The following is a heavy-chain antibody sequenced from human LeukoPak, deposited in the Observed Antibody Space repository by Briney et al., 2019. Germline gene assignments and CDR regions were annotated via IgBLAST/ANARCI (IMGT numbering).Heavy chain of an antibody. Sequence: GGSLRLSCAASGFTVSSNYMSWIRQAPGKGLGWVSLIYSGGSTYYADSVKGRFTISRDNTKDTLYLQMNSLRAEDTAVYYCAREAENYGLPFDIWGQGTMVTVSS. CDR1: GFTVSSNY. D-gene: IGHD3-10*01. J-gene: IGHJ3*02. V-gene: IGHV3-66*01. CDR3: AREAENYGLPFDI. CDR2: IYSGGST.